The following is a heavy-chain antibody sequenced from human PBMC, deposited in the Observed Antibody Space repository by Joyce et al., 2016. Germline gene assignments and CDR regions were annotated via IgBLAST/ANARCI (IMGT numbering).Heavy chain of an antibody. J-gene: IGHJ4*02. Sequence: EVQLLESGGGLVQPGGSLRLSCAASGFTFSSNAMSWVRQAPGKVLEWVSTISGGGGATFYADSVKGRFAISRDNSKNTLCLQMNSLRVEDTAVYFCSRVTGGWEILGGDFYFDYWGRGTLVTVSS. CDR1: GFTFSSNA. CDR3: SRVTGGWEILGGDFYFDY. CDR2: ISGGGGAT. V-gene: IGHV3-23*01. D-gene: IGHD2-21*02.